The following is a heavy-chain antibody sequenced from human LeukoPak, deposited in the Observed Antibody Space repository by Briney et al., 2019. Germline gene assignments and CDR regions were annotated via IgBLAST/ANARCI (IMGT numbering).Heavy chain of an antibody. Sequence: GGSLRLSCAASGFTVSSNYMSWVRQAPGKGLEWVSVIYSGGSTYYADSVKGRFTISRDNSKNTLYLQMNSLRAEDTAVYYCARDNEGSSWYGYYYYMDVWGKGTTVTVSS. V-gene: IGHV3-53*01. J-gene: IGHJ6*03. CDR3: ARDNEGSSWYGYYYYMDV. CDR1: GFTVSSNY. D-gene: IGHD6-13*01. CDR2: IYSGGST.